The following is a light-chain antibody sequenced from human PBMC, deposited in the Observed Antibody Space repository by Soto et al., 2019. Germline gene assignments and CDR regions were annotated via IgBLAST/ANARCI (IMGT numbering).Light chain of an antibody. Sequence: EIVLTQSPGTLSLSPGERATLSCRASQSVSSTYLAWYQQKPGQAPGLLLYGTSNRATGTPDRFSGSGSGTDFNLTISRRGLEDFAMYYCQLYVSSPPRYTFGQGTKLEIK. J-gene: IGKJ2*01. CDR3: QLYVSSPPRYT. CDR2: GTS. V-gene: IGKV3-20*01. CDR1: QSVSSTY.